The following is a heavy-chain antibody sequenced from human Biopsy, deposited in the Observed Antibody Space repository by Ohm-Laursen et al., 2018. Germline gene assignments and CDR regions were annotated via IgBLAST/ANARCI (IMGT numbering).Heavy chain of an antibody. J-gene: IGHJ1*01. D-gene: IGHD3-9*01. V-gene: IGHV1-69*13. CDR2: NIPFLGTG. CDR1: GGTFSNYG. Sequence: VKISCKAPGGTFSNYGVNWVRQAPGQGLEWLGGNIPFLGTGNYAQKFQDRVTVAADTSTSTATMELRSLRSDDTAVYYCATKLTGYFHHWGQGTLVIVSS. CDR3: ATKLTGYFHH.